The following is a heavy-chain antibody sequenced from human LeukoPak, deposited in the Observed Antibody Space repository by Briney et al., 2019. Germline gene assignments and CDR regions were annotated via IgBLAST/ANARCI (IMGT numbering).Heavy chain of an antibody. V-gene: IGHV1-69*05. Sequence: GSSVKVSCKASGGTFSSYAISWVRQAPGQGLEWMGGIIPIFGTANYAQKFQGRVTITTDESTSTAYMELSSLRSEDTTVYYFARSPYSSSRGWLDPWGQGTLVTVSS. D-gene: IGHD6-6*01. CDR3: ARSPYSSSRGWLDP. J-gene: IGHJ5*02. CDR1: GGTFSSYA. CDR2: IIPIFGTA.